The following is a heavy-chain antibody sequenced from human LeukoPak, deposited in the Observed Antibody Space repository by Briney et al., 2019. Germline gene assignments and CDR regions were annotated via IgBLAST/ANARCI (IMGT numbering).Heavy chain of an antibody. Sequence: GGSLRLSCEASGLSFGDYTMHWVRQAPGKGLEWVSLISRNGAATKYADSVKGRFTISRDNAKNSLYLQMNSLRAEDTAVYYCARPLMYYFGSETYYWFDPWGQGTLVTVSS. CDR3: ARPLMYYFGSETYYWFDP. J-gene: IGHJ5*02. V-gene: IGHV3-43*01. CDR2: ISRNGAAT. D-gene: IGHD3-10*01. CDR1: GLSFGDYT.